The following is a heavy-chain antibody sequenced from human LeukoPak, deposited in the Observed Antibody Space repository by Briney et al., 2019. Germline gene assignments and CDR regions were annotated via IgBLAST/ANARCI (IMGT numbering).Heavy chain of an antibody. J-gene: IGHJ4*02. D-gene: IGHD1-14*01. CDR2: FCLGRDT. V-gene: IGHV4-38-2*02. CDR1: GDSVTNDFF. CDR3: ARWASISREPGGFFDH. Sequence: SETLSLTCTVSGDSVTNDFFWGWVRHPPGKELEWIGSFCLGRDTYYRPSLKSRVTISVDTSKNQFSLNLNSVTAADTAVYYCARWASISREPGGFFDHWGQGTLVTVSS.